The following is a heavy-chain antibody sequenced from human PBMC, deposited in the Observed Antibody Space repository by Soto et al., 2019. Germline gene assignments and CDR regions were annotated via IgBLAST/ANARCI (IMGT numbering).Heavy chain of an antibody. CDR2: ISGSGGST. Sequence: EVQLLESGGGLVQPGGSLRLSCAAPGFTFSNYAMNWVRQAPGKGLEWVSVISGSGGSTYYADSVKGRFTISRDNSKNTLYLQMNSLRGEDTAVDYGARRSSGWYFDYWGQGTLVTVSS. CDR3: ARRSSGWYFDY. J-gene: IGHJ4*02. D-gene: IGHD6-19*01. V-gene: IGHV3-23*01. CDR1: GFTFSNYA.